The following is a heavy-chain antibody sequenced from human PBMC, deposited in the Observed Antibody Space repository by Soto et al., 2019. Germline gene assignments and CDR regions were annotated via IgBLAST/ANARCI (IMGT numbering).Heavy chain of an antibody. Sequence: PGGSLRLSCAASGFTFSSYGMHWVRQAPGKGLEWVAVISHDGRYKYYADSVKGRFTISRDNSRNTLYLQMNSLRAEDTALYYCAKVPSSSWGGHWYYFDCWGQGTLVTVS. J-gene: IGHJ4*02. CDR1: GFTFSSYG. V-gene: IGHV3-30*18. D-gene: IGHD6-13*01. CDR3: AKVPSSSWGGHWYYFDC. CDR2: ISHDGRYK.